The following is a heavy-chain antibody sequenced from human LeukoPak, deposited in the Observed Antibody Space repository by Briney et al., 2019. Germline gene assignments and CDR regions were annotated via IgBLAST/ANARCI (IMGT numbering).Heavy chain of an antibody. V-gene: IGHV4-38-2*01. J-gene: IGHJ6*03. D-gene: IGHD6-13*01. CDR1: GYSISSGYY. CDR3: ARQGGSNSPYYYYYMDV. Sequence: KASETLSLTCAVSGYSISSGYYGGWFRQPPGKGPEWIGCIYHSGTTYYNPSLKSRVTISVDTSKNQFSLMISSVTAADTAVYYCARQGGSNSPYYYYYMDVWGKGTTVTVSS. CDR2: IYHSGTT.